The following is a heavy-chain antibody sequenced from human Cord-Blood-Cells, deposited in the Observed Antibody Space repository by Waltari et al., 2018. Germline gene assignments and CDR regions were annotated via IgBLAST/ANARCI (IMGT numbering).Heavy chain of an antibody. J-gene: IGHJ3*02. D-gene: IGHD2-15*01. V-gene: IGHV4-34*01. CDR2: INHSGST. CDR3: ARDVADCSGGSCYHAFDI. Sequence: QVQLQQWGAGLLKPSETLSLTCAVYGGSFSGYYWSWIRQPPGKGLEWIGEINHSGSTKYNPSLKSRVTISVDTSKNQFSLKLSSVTAADTAVYYCARDVADCSGGSCYHAFDIWGQGTMVTVSS. CDR1: GGSFSGYY.